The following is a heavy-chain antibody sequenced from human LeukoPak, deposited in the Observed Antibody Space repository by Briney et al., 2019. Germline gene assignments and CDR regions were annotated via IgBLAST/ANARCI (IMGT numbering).Heavy chain of an antibody. CDR1: GYTFSGYY. CDR2: INPNNGDT. CDR3: ARDSNYYDSTDYLDH. Sequence: ASVKVSCKASGYTFSGYYIHWIRQAPGQGLEWMGWINPNNGDTKYAHTFHGRVTMTRDTSTRTAYMEPSGLRYDDTALYYCARDSNYYDSTDYLDHWGQGSQIIVSS. D-gene: IGHD3-9*01. J-gene: IGHJ4*02. V-gene: IGHV1-2*07.